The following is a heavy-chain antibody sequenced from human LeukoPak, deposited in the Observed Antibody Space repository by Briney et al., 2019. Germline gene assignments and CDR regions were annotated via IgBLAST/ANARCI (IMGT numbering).Heavy chain of an antibody. Sequence: ASVNVSCKTSGYTRTDYYIHWVRQAPGQGLEWMGWINSNSGDTTYAQTFQGRVTMTRDTSISTFYMNLIGLRSDDTALYYCASGRSGGYGLDVWDQGTTVTVSS. CDR2: INSNSGDT. CDR1: GYTRTDYY. D-gene: IGHD3-3*01. J-gene: IGHJ6*02. V-gene: IGHV1-2*02. CDR3: ASGRSGGYGLDV.